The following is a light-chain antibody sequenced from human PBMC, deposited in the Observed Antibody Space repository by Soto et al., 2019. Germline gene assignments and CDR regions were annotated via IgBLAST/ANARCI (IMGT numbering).Light chain of an antibody. CDR1: QFVYNSQ. Sequence: EIVLKQSPGTLSLSPGERATLSCRTSQFVYNSQCAWYQQRSGHSPRLLIHGASSRAACIPDRFSGSGSGRDFILTVSILEPEDFAVYYCPVHLPSHPGYTYGQGKKLEIK. CDR2: GAS. CDR3: PVHLPSHPGYT. V-gene: IGKV3-20*01. J-gene: IGKJ2*01.